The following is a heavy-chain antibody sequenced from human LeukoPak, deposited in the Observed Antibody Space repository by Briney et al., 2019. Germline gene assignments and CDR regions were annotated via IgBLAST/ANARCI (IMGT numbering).Heavy chain of an antibody. CDR1: GFTFDDYG. Sequence: GGSLRPSCAASGFTFDDYGMSWVRQAPGKGLEWVSGINWNGGSTGYADSVKGRFTISRDNAKNSLYLQMNSLRAEDTALYYCAREDEWELAYYFDYWGQGTLVTVSS. D-gene: IGHD1-26*01. CDR3: AREDEWELAYYFDY. V-gene: IGHV3-20*04. CDR2: INWNGGST. J-gene: IGHJ4*02.